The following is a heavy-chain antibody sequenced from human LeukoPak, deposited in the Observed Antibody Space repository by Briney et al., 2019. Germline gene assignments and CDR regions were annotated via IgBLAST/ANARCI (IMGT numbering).Heavy chain of an antibody. CDR2: ISGSGGNT. D-gene: IGHD6-19*01. CDR3: AKVLAGLHFFDY. CDR1: GFTFSSYA. V-gene: IGHV3-23*01. Sequence: GGSLRLSCAASGFTFSSYAMSWVRQAPGKGLEWVSAISGSGGNTFYGDSVKGRFTISRDNSKNTLFLQMNSLRAEDTAVYYCAKVLAGLHFFDYWGQGTLVTVSS. J-gene: IGHJ4*02.